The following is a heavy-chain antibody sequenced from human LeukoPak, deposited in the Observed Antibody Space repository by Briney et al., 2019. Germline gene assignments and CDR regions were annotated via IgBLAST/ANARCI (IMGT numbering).Heavy chain of an antibody. V-gene: IGHV1-18*01. CDR2: ISAYNGNT. CDR1: GYTFTSYG. D-gene: IGHD3-3*01. Sequence: ASVKVSCKASGYTFTSYGISWVRQDPGQGLEWMGWISAYNGNTNYAQKLQGRVTMTTDTSTSTAYMELRSLRSDDTAVYYCARRPGTDFWSGYYYYYMDVWGKGTTVTVSS. J-gene: IGHJ6*03. CDR3: ARRPGTDFWSGYYYYYMDV.